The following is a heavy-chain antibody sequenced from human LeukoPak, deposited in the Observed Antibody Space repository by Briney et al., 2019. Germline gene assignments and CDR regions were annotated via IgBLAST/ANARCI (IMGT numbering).Heavy chain of an antibody. CDR1: GFTVSSNY. V-gene: IGHV3-53*01. CDR3: ARDLGYYYDSSGYYYGDN. CDR2: IYSGGST. J-gene: IGHJ4*02. Sequence: PGGSLRLSCAASGFTVSSNYMSWVRQAPGKGLEWVSVIYSGGSTYYADSAKGRFTISRDNSKNTLYLQMNSLRAEDTAVYYCARDLGYYYDSSGYYYGDNWGQGTLVTVSS. D-gene: IGHD3-22*01.